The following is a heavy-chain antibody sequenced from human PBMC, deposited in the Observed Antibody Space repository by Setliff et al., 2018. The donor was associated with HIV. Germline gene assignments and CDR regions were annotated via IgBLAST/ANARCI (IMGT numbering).Heavy chain of an antibody. V-gene: IGHV4-59*08. J-gene: IGHJ4*02. D-gene: IGHD3-10*01. Sequence: NPSETLSLTCSVSGGSITSYYWNWIRQSPGKGLEWIGYIFDSGTTKYNPSVTSRVTISVDASKNQFFLQLISVTAADTAVYYCARQGGYNSPLMVWGQGKLVTVS. CDR3: ARQGGYNSPLMV. CDR2: IFDSGTT. CDR1: GGSITSYY.